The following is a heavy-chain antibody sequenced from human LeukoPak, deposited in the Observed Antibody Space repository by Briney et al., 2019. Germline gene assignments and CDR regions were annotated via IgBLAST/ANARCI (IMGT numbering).Heavy chain of an antibody. CDR1: GFTVSSNY. J-gene: IGHJ4*02. CDR3: ARESGSGWYTVDY. Sequence: PGGSLRLSXAASGFTVSSNYMSWVRQAPGKGLEWVSVIYSGGSAYYADSVKGRFTISRDNSKNTLYLLMNSLRAEDTAVYYCARESGSGWYTVDYWGQGTLVTVSS. D-gene: IGHD6-19*01. CDR2: IYSGGSA. V-gene: IGHV3-53*01.